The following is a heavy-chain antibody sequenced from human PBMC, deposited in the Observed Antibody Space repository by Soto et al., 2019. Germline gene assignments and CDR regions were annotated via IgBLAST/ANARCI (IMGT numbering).Heavy chain of an antibody. CDR3: ARDESATDAFDI. Sequence: SETLSLTCTVSGGSISRGGYYWSWIRQNPGKGLEWIGYIYYSGTTNYNPSLKSRLTISVDTSKNQFSLKLNSMTAADTAVYYCARDESATDAFDIWGQGTMVTVSS. J-gene: IGHJ3*02. CDR2: IYYSGTT. D-gene: IGHD5-12*01. V-gene: IGHV4-31*03. CDR1: GGSISRGGYY.